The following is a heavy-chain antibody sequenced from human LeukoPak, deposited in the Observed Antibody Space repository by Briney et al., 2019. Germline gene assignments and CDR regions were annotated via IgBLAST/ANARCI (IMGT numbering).Heavy chain of an antibody. D-gene: IGHD3-10*01. V-gene: IGHV3-53*01. CDR3: ARDSRGSGSYYNDY. J-gene: IGHJ4*02. Sequence: GGSLRLSCAASGFTVSSNYMSWVRQAPGKGLEWVSVIYSGGSTYYADSVKGRFTISRDNSKNTLYLQMSSLRAEDTAAYYCARDSRGSGSYYNDYWGQGTLVTVSS. CDR2: IYSGGST. CDR1: GFTVSSNY.